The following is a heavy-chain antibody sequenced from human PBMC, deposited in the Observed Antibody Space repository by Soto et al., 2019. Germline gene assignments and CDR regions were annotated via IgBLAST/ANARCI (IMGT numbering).Heavy chain of an antibody. Sequence: GGSLRLSCAASGFTFSSYEMNWVRQAPGKGLEWVSYITSGGNTMYADSVEGRFTISRDDADNSLYLQMNNLRGEDTALYHCTKEKSVMYSGYDAFDVWGRGTMVTVSS. CDR1: GFTFSSYE. CDR2: ITSGGNT. V-gene: IGHV3-48*03. D-gene: IGHD5-12*01. J-gene: IGHJ3*01. CDR3: TKEKSVMYSGYDAFDV.